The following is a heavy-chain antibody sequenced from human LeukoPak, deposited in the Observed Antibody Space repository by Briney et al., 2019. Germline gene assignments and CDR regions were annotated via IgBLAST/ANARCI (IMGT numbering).Heavy chain of an antibody. D-gene: IGHD3-22*01. CDR3: ARGGYYDSRVPQYAFDI. J-gene: IGHJ3*02. CDR1: GFTVSSNY. V-gene: IGHV3-53*01. CDR2: IYSGGTT. Sequence: PGGSLRLSCAASGFTVSSNYMTWVRQAPGKGLDWVSVIYSGGTTHYADSVKGRFTISRDNSKNTLYLQMNSLRAEDTAVYYCARGGYYDSRVPQYAFDIWGQGTMVTVSS.